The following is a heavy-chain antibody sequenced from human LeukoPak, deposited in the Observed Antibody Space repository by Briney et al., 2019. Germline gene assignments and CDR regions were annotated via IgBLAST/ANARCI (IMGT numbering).Heavy chain of an antibody. CDR2: IWYDGSNK. Sequence: GRSLRLSCAASGFTFSRYGIHWVRQAPDKGLEWVAVIWYDGSNKYYADSVKGRFTISRDNSKNTLYLQMNSLRAEDTAVYYCARATNYYYYMDVWGKGTTVTVSS. V-gene: IGHV3-33*01. CDR3: ARATNYYYYMDV. J-gene: IGHJ6*03. CDR1: GFTFSRYG.